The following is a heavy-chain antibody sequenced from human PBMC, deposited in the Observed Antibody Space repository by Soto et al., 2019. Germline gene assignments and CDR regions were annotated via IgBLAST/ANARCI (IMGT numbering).Heavy chain of an antibody. Sequence: ASVKVSCKASGDMFDTYTITWMRQAPGQGLEWMGWISPRNGNTNYAQKFQGRVTMTTDTSTSTAYMELRSLRSDDTGVYYCAREINDYGQFDYWGQGTLVTVSS. CDR1: GDMFDTYT. CDR3: AREINDYGQFDY. D-gene: IGHD4-17*01. J-gene: IGHJ4*02. V-gene: IGHV1-18*04. CDR2: ISPRNGNT.